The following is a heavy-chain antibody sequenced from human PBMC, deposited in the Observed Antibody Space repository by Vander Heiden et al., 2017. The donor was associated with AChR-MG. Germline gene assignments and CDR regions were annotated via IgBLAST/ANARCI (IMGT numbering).Heavy chain of an antibody. CDR3: AAARRARIIVVVPAAIYY. Sequence: EVQLLESGGGLVQPGGSLRLSFAASAFPFSSYSMRWVRQAPGKGLEWVSAISGSGGSTYYADSVKGRFTISRDNSKNTLYLQMNSLRAEDTAVYYCAAARRARIIVVVPAAIYYWGQGTLVTVSS. D-gene: IGHD2-2*01. CDR2: ISGSGGST. CDR1: AFPFSSYS. V-gene: IGHV3-23*01. J-gene: IGHJ4*02.